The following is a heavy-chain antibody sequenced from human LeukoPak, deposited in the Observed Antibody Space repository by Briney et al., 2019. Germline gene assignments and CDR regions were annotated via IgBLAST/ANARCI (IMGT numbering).Heavy chain of an antibody. CDR3: ARGSNWNYGPPFDY. D-gene: IGHD1-7*01. Sequence: SETLSLTCTVSGGSVSSGSYYWSWIRQPPGKGLEWIGYIYYSGSTYYNPSLRSRVTISIDTSKNQFSLKLTSVTAADTAVYYCARGSNWNYGPPFDYWGQGTLVTVSS. V-gene: IGHV4-31*03. J-gene: IGHJ4*02. CDR2: IYYSGST. CDR1: GGSVSSGSYY.